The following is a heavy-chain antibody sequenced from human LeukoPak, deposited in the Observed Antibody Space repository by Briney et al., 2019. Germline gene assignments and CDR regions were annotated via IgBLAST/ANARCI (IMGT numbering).Heavy chain of an antibody. D-gene: IGHD5-18*01. CDR1: GGTFSSYA. V-gene: IGHV1-69*05. Sequence: GASVKVSCKASGGTFSSYAISWVRQAPGQGLEWMGGIIPIFGTANYAQKFQGRVTITTDESTSTAYMELSSLRSEDTAVYYCARGAGYSYGPRGGPRYYFDYWGQGTLVTVSS. J-gene: IGHJ4*02. CDR3: ARGAGYSYGPRGGPRYYFDY. CDR2: IIPIFGTA.